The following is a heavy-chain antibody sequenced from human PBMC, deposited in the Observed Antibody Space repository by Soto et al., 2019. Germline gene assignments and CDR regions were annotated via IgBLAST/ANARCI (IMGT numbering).Heavy chain of an antibody. Sequence: ESGPTLVNPTQTLTLTCTFSWFSLSANGVGVAWIRQPPGKALEWLALIYWNDDKRYSPSLKSSLTITKDTSKNQVVLTMTNMDPVDTATYYCAHESGHRYGSSFFDYWGQGTLVTVSS. V-gene: IGHV2-5*01. CDR1: WFSLSANGVG. J-gene: IGHJ4*02. D-gene: IGHD5-18*01. CDR2: IYWNDDK. CDR3: AHESGHRYGSSFFDY.